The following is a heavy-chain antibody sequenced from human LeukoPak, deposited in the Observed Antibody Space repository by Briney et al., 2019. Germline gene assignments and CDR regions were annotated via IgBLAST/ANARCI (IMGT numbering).Heavy chain of an antibody. CDR3: ARDAGYKKSDY. J-gene: IGHJ4*02. Sequence: PGGSLRLSCAASGFTFSSSWMTWVRQAPGTGLEWVADIKEDGGAQSYVASVKGRFTISRDNTKNSLYLEMNSLRAEDTAVYYCARDAGYKKSDYWGQGTLVTVSS. D-gene: IGHD5-24*01. CDR2: IKEDGGAQ. V-gene: IGHV3-7*05. CDR1: GFTFSSSW.